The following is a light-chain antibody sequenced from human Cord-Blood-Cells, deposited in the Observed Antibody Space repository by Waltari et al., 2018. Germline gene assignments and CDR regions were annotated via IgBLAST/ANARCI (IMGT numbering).Light chain of an antibody. CDR2: AAS. J-gene: IGKJ4*01. CDR1: QGISSW. CDR3: QQANSFPPLT. V-gene: IGKV1D-12*01. Sequence: DLQMTKSPSSVTASVVDRVTITGRAVQGISSWLAWYQQKPGKGPKLLIYAASSLQSGVPSRFSGSESGTDFTLSISSLQPEDFSTYYCQQANSFPPLTFGGGTKVESK.